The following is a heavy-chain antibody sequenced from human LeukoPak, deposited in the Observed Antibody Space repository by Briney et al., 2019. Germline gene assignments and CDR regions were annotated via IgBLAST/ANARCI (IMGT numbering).Heavy chain of an antibody. CDR2: ISAYNGNT. CDR3: ARNRGRPYYYDSSGYLDY. D-gene: IGHD3-22*01. Sequence: GASVKVSCKASGYTFTSYGISWVRQAPGQGLEWMGWISAYNGNTNYAQRLQGRVTMTTDTSTSTAYMELRRLRSDDTAVYYCARNRGRPYYYDSSGYLDYWGQGTLVTVSS. CDR1: GYTFTSYG. V-gene: IGHV1-18*01. J-gene: IGHJ4*02.